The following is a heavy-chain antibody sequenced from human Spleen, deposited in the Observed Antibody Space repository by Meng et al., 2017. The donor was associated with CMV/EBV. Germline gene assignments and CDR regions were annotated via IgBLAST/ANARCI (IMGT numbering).Heavy chain of an antibody. D-gene: IGHD2-21*01. Sequence: GESLKISCTAFQFPFSGHSMNWVRQAPGKGLEWVSSISGGSTYIYYADSVKGRFTISRDNAKNSLYLQMNSLRVEDTAVYYCAKTGLSDTAPDYWGQGTLVTVSS. CDR2: ISGGSTYI. J-gene: IGHJ4*02. V-gene: IGHV3-21*01. CDR1: QFPFSGHS. CDR3: AKTGLSDTAPDY.